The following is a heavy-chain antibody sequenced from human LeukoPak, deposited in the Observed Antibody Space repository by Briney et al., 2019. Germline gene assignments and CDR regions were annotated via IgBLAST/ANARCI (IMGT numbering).Heavy chain of an antibody. D-gene: IGHD1-1*01. J-gene: IGHJ3*02. CDR2: ISSSSSYI. V-gene: IGHV3-21*01. CDR1: GFTFSSYS. CDR3: ARGATGTFDAFDI. Sequence: SGGSLRLSCAASGFTFSSYSMNWVRQAPGKGLEWVSSISSSSSYIYYADSVKGRFTISRDNAKNSLYLQMNSLRAEDTAVYYCARGATGTFDAFDIWGQGTMVTVSS.